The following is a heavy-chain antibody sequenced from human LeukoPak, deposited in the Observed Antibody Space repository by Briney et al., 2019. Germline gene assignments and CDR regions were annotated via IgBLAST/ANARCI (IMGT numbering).Heavy chain of an antibody. CDR3: ANKARRVGATPFDY. J-gene: IGHJ4*02. Sequence: PGGSLRLSCAASGFTFSSYAMSWVRQAPGKGLEWVSAISGSGGSTYYAGSVKGRFTISRDNSKNTLYLQMNSLRAEDTAVYYCANKARRVGATPFDYWGQGTLVTVSS. CDR2: ISGSGGST. D-gene: IGHD1-26*01. CDR1: GFTFSSYA. V-gene: IGHV3-23*01.